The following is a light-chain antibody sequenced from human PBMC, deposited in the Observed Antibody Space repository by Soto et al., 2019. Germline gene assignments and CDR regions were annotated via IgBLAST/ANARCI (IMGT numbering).Light chain of an antibody. CDR1: SSDVGGYNY. J-gene: IGLJ3*02. Sequence: QSALTQPASVSGSPGQSITISCTGTSSDVGGYNYLSWYQQNPGKAPKVMIYEVSNRPSGVSNRFSGSKSGNTASLTSSGLQAEDEADYYCSSYTTSGTPVFGGGTKVTVL. CDR2: EVS. CDR3: SSYTTSGTPV. V-gene: IGLV2-14*01.